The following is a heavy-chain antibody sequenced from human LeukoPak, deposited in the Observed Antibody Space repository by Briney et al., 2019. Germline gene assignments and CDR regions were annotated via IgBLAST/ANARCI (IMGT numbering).Heavy chain of an antibody. D-gene: IGHD3-3*02. CDR1: GYTFTSYD. Sequence: ASVKVSCKASGYTFTSYDINWVRQATGQGLEWMGWMNPNSSNTGYAQKFQGRVTITRNTSISTAYMELSSLRSEDTAVYYCARVGPFYAFDIWGQGTMVTVSS. CDR2: MNPNSSNT. J-gene: IGHJ3*02. CDR3: ARVGPFYAFDI. V-gene: IGHV1-8*03.